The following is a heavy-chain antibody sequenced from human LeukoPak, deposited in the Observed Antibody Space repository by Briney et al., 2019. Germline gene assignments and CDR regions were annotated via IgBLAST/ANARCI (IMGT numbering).Heavy chain of an antibody. D-gene: IGHD3-22*01. CDR1: GQSLSELS. Sequence: ASVKVSCKVSGQSLSELSIHWVRQAPGKGPEWMGGFDPEDVEIAYAQKVQGRVTMTEDTSTDTAYMEMSSLRSEDTAPYYCVAAYDGSGPFNGDVFNLWGQGTMAIVSS. V-gene: IGHV1-24*01. CDR2: FDPEDVEI. CDR3: VAAYDGSGPFNGDVFNL. J-gene: IGHJ3*01.